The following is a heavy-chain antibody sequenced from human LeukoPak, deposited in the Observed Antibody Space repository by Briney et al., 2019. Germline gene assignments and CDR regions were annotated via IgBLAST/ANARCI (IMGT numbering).Heavy chain of an antibody. CDR2: IYYTGNT. CDR3: TREFTSTSGD. CDR1: GDSVSSPSHH. V-gene: IGHV4-39*02. D-gene: IGHD1-1*01. Sequence: SETLSLTCTVSGDSVSSPSHHWAWIRQPPGKGLEWIASIYYTGNTYYNPSLKSRLSISIAASKNYFSLKLNSVTAADTAVYFCTREFTSTSGDWGQGTLVTVSS. J-gene: IGHJ4*02.